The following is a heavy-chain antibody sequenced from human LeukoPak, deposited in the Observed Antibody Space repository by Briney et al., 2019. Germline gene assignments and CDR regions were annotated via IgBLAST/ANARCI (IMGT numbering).Heavy chain of an antibody. CDR2: IRYDGSNK. J-gene: IGHJ5*02. V-gene: IGHV3-30*02. CDR1: GFTFSSYG. D-gene: IGHD3-10*01. Sequence: GGSLRLSCAASGFTFSSYGMHWVRQAPGKGLEWVAFIRYDGSNKYYADSVKGRFTISRDNSKNTLYLQMNSLRAEDTAVYYCAKDRAVPRSRRTGWFDPWGQGTLVTVSS. CDR3: AKDRAVPRSRRTGWFDP.